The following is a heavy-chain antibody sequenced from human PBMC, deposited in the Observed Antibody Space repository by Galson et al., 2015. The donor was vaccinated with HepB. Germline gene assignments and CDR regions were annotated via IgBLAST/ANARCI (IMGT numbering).Heavy chain of an antibody. Sequence: QSGAEVKKPGESLKISCKGSGYSFTNYWITWVRQMPGKGLEWMGRIDASDSYTKYNPSFEGHVTMSVDKSTSTAYLQWSSLRASDTALYFCARHYYSTAHQDVWGQGTTVTVSS. CDR3: ARHYYSTAHQDV. CDR1: GYSFTNYW. D-gene: IGHD3-10*01. CDR2: IDASDSYT. J-gene: IGHJ6*02. V-gene: IGHV5-10-1*01.